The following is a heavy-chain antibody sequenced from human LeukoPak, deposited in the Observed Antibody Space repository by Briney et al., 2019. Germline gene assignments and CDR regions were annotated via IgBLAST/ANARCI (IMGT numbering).Heavy chain of an antibody. V-gene: IGHV4-34*01. Sequence: EPSETLSLTCAVYGGSFSGYYWSWIRQPPGKGLEWIGEINHSGSTNYNPSLKSRVTISVDTSKNQFSLKLSSVTAADTAVYYCARSQQGAPENWFDPWGQGTLVTVSS. CDR2: INHSGST. CDR3: ARSQQGAPENWFDP. J-gene: IGHJ5*02. CDR1: GGSFSGYY. D-gene: IGHD1-14*01.